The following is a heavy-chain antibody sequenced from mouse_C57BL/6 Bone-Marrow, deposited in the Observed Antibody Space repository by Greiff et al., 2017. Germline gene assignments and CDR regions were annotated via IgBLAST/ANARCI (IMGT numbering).Heavy chain of an antibody. CDR3: HYYGSSRDY. J-gene: IGHJ2*01. CDR1: GYTFTSYW. Sequence: QSCKASGYTFTSYWMHWVKQRPGRGLEWIGRIDPNSGGTKYNEKFKSKATLTVDKPSSTAYMQLSSLTSEDSAVYYCHYYGSSRDYWGQGTTLTVSS. V-gene: IGHV1-72*01. D-gene: IGHD1-1*01. CDR2: IDPNSGGT.